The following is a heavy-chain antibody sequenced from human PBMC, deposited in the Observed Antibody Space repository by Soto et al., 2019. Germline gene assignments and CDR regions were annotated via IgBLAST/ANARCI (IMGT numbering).Heavy chain of an antibody. D-gene: IGHD6-19*01. CDR1: GFTFSSYG. J-gene: IGHJ6*02. Sequence: PGGSLSLSCAASGFTFSSYGMHWVCQAPGKGLEWVAVISYDGSNKYYADSVKGRFTISRDNSKNTLYLQMSSLRAEDTAVYYCVKDGSSGWPYYYDMDVWGQGTTVTVSS. CDR3: VKDGSSGWPYYYDMDV. V-gene: IGHV3-30*18. CDR2: ISYDGSNK.